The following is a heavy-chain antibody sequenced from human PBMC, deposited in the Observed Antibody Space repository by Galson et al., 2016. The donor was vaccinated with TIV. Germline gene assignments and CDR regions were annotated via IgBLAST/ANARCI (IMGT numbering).Heavy chain of an antibody. CDR1: GGTFRRYT. D-gene: IGHD5-18*01. V-gene: IGHV1-69*02. CDR2: IIPILGMT. Sequence: SVKVSCKASGGTFRRYTISWVRQAPGQGLEWMGRIIPILGMTNYAQRFQGRVTITADTSTSTAYMELSSLRSEDTAVYYCAISVDTTPRRDDYWGQGTLVTVSS. CDR3: AISVDTTPRRDDY. J-gene: IGHJ4*02.